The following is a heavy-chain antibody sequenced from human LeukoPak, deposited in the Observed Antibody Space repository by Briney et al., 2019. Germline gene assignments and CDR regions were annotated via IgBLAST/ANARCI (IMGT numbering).Heavy chain of an antibody. Sequence: PGGSLRLSCAASGFTFSSYGMSWVRQAPGKGLKWVSGISGSGGSTYYADSVKGRFTISRDNSKNTLYLQMNSLRAEDTAVYFCAKEGSGSGSARYYFDYWGQGTLVTVSS. V-gene: IGHV3-23*01. CDR3: AKEGSGSGSARYYFDY. J-gene: IGHJ4*02. CDR1: GFTFSSYG. D-gene: IGHD3-10*01. CDR2: ISGSGGST.